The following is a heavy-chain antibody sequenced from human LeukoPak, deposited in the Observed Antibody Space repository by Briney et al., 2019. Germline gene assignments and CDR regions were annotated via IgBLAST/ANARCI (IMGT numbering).Heavy chain of an antibody. CDR2: IYTGGNT. Sequence: GGSLRLSCAASGFTVDSNYLSWVRQAPGKGLEWVSTIYTGGNTYYAASVKGRFTISRDFSENTVFLHMNSLKASDTAMYYCARSIASSAWTPGVWGQGTLVTVSS. CDR3: ARSIASSAWTPGV. D-gene: IGHD6-19*01. V-gene: IGHV3-53*01. J-gene: IGHJ4*02. CDR1: GFTVDSNY.